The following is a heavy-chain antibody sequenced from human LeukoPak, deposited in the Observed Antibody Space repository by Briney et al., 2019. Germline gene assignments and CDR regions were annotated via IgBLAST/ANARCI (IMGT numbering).Heavy chain of an antibody. Sequence: GASVKVSCKASGYTFTGYYMHWVRQAPGQGLEWMGWINPLNGHTDYAQKFQGRVTMTRDTNTGTLYMELRSLRSDDTAVYYCARDLRRGSSSWYVSGGDYWGQGTLVTVST. CDR3: ARDLRRGSSSWYVSGGDY. J-gene: IGHJ4*02. CDR2: INPLNGHT. D-gene: IGHD6-13*01. CDR1: GYTFTGYY. V-gene: IGHV1-2*02.